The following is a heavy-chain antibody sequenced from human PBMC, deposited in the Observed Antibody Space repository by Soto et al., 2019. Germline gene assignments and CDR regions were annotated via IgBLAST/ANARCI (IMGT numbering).Heavy chain of an antibody. CDR3: ARGYCGGGGCYLRRDAIDV. V-gene: IGHV3-21*01. Sequence: EVQLVESGGGLVMPGGSLRLSCAASGFTFSTYHMNWVPQAPGKGLEWVSSINPSSSHIYYADSVRGRFTISRDNSKNSMDLQMNSLRTEDAAVYYCARGYCGGGGCYLRRDAIDVWGQGTMVTVSS. J-gene: IGHJ3*01. CDR2: INPSSSHI. D-gene: IGHD2-15*01. CDR1: GFTFSTYH.